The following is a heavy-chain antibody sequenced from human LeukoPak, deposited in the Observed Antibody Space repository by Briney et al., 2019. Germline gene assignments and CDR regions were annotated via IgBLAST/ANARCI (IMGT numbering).Heavy chain of an antibody. J-gene: IGHJ4*02. CDR3: ARGRQYYYDSSGYLN. CDR1: GFTFSSYG. D-gene: IGHD3-22*01. V-gene: IGHV3-30*03. CDR2: ISYDGSNK. Sequence: PGGSLRLSCAASGFTFSSYGMHWVRQAPGKGLEWVAVISYDGSNKYYADSVKGRFTISRDNSKNTLYLQMNSLRAEDTAVYYCARGRQYYYDSSGYLNWGQGTLVTVSS.